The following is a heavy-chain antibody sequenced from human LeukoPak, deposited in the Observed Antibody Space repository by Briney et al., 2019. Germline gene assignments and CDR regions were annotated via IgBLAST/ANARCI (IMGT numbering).Heavy chain of an antibody. CDR1: GGSISGYY. V-gene: IGHV4-59*08. Sequence: SETLSLTCSVSGGSISGYYWNWIRQPPGKGLECVAYIHYCGGTYYNPSVKSRVRISIDTANTQVSLKLSTVSVADTAVYDCARRIMSEPAIPEAFWVDAWGQGTLVTVSS. J-gene: IGHJ5*02. D-gene: IGHD2-21*02. CDR2: IHYCGGT. CDR3: ARRIMSEPAIPEAFWVDA.